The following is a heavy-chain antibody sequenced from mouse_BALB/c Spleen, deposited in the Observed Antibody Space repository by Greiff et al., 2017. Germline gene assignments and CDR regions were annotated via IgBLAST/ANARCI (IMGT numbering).Heavy chain of an antibody. CDR1: GYSITSDYA. Sequence: VQLQQSGPGLVKPSQSLSLTCTVTGYSITSDYAWYWIRQFPGNKLEWMGYISYSGSTSYNPSLKSRISITRDTSKNQFFLQLNSVTTEDTATYYCARPSCYRSHYAMDYWGQGTSVTVAS. CDR3: ARPSCYRSHYAMDY. CDR2: ISYSGST. J-gene: IGHJ4*01. V-gene: IGHV3-2*02. D-gene: IGHD2-14*01.